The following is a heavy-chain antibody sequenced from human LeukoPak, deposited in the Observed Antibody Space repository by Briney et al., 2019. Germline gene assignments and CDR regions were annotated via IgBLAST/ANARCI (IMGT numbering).Heavy chain of an antibody. J-gene: IGHJ4*02. CDR3: ASDSTYYYDSSGYYRRDY. CDR1: EFTFSSYA. CDR2: ISGSDGST. Sequence: GGSLRLSCAASEFTFSSYAMSWVRQAPGKGLEWVSGISGSDGSTYYADSVKGRFTISRDNAKNTLYLQMNSLRAEDTAVYYCASDSTYYYDSSGYYRRDYWGQGTLVTVSS. D-gene: IGHD3-22*01. V-gene: IGHV3-23*01.